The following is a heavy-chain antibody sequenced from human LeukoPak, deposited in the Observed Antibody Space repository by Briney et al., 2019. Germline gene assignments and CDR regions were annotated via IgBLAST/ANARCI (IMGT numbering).Heavy chain of an antibody. V-gene: IGHV1-2*06. CDR1: GYTFTGYY. CDR2: INPNSGGT. Sequence: GASVKVSCKASGYTFTGYYMHWVRQAPGQGLEWMGRINPNSGGTNYAQKFQGRVTMTRDTSTSTVYMELSSLRSEDTAVYYCARGSLLSSGSYADAFDIWGQGTMVTVSS. CDR3: ARGSLLSSGSYADAFDI. J-gene: IGHJ3*02. D-gene: IGHD3-10*01.